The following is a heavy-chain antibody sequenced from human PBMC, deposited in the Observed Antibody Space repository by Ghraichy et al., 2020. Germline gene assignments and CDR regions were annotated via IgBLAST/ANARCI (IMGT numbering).Heavy chain of an antibody. J-gene: IGHJ6*02. V-gene: IGHV3-23*01. Sequence: GESLNISCAASGFTFTSYAMRWVRQAPGKGLEWVSSISAIGEKTYYADSVKGRLTISRDNSKNTVYLQINSLRAEDTAVYYCAKGGTVRGFQYYNGMDVWGQGTTVTVSS. CDR3: AKGGTVRGFQYYNGMDV. CDR2: ISAIGEKT. CDR1: GFTFTSYA. D-gene: IGHD3-10*01.